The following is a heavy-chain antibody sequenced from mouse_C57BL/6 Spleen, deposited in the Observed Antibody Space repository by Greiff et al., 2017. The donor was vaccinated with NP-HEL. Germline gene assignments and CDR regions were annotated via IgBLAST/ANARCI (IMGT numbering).Heavy chain of an antibody. CDR3: ARSDGYLYY. CDR1: GYTFTDYY. V-gene: IGHV1-19*01. D-gene: IGHD2-3*01. J-gene: IGHJ2*01. Sequence: VQLQQSGPVLVKPGASVKMSCKASGYTFTDYYMNWVKQSHGKSLEWIGVINPYNGGTSYNQKFKGKATLTVDKSSSTAYMELNSLTSEDSAVYYCARSDGYLYYWGQGTTLTVSS. CDR2: INPYNGGT.